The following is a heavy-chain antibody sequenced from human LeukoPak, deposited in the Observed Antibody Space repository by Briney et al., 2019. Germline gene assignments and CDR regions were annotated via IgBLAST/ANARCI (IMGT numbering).Heavy chain of an antibody. Sequence: GGSLRLSCAASGFTFSSYAMSWVRQAPGKGLEWVSAISGSGGSTYYADSVKGRFTISRDNSKNTLYLQMNSLRAEDTAVYYCAKDIGATNIVATTCDYWGQGTLVTVSS. J-gene: IGHJ4*02. CDR1: GFTFSSYA. V-gene: IGHV3-23*01. CDR2: ISGSGGST. CDR3: AKDIGATNIVATTCDY. D-gene: IGHD5-12*01.